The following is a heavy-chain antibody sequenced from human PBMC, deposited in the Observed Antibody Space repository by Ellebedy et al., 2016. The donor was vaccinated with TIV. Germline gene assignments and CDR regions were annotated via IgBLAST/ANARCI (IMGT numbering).Heavy chain of an antibody. CDR2: INAGNGNT. Sequence: AASVKVSCKASGYTFTSYAMHWVRQAPGQRLEWMGWINAGNGNTKYSQKFQGRVTITRDTSSSTAYMELSSLRSEDTAVYYCARDFFIGWLTALNWFDPWGQGTLVTVSS. V-gene: IGHV1-3*01. J-gene: IGHJ5*02. CDR3: ARDFFIGWLTALNWFDP. CDR1: GYTFTSYA. D-gene: IGHD6-19*01.